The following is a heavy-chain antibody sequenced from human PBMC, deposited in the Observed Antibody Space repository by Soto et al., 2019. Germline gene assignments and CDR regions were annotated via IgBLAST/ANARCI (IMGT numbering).Heavy chain of an antibody. CDR2: LNTDSGNT. V-gene: IGHV1-3*04. J-gene: IGHJ2*01. CDR3: VRDRAVDWYLDL. Sequence: QVQVVQSGAEVKKPGASVRLSCKTSGYSFTSCAIHWVRLAPGQRFEWMGWLNTDSGNTKYSQKFQGRVTITRDTAASTTYMEVTSLTFEDTATYYCVRDRAVDWYLDLWGRGTLVTVSS. D-gene: IGHD6-19*01. CDR1: GYSFTSCA.